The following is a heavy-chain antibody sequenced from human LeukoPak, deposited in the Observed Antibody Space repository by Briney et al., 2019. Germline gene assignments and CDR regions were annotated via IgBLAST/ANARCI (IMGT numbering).Heavy chain of an antibody. CDR1: GFIFSHYG. V-gene: IGHV3-30*02. J-gene: IGHJ5*02. D-gene: IGHD2-2*01. Sequence: GGSLRLSCAASGFIFSHYGMHWVRQAPGKGLEWVAFIRYDGRNQYYAESVKGRFTISRDNSKNTLFLQLNSLRAEDTAIYYCAKGDITSWSYMSWVQGTLVTVYS. CDR2: IRYDGRNQ. CDR3: AKGDITSWSYMS.